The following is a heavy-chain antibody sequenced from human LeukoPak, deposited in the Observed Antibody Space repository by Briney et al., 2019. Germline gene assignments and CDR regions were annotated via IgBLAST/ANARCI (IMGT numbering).Heavy chain of an antibody. CDR2: IRSSGSTI. J-gene: IGHJ4*02. V-gene: IGHV3-11*01. CDR3: ARDRVGAPIQL. D-gene: IGHD5-18*01. Sequence: GGSLRLSRAASGFTFSDYYMSWIRQAPGKGLEWVSYIRSSGSTIYYADSVKGRFTISRDNAKNSLYLQMNSLRAEDTAVYCCARDRVGAPIQLWGQGTLVTVSS. CDR1: GFTFSDYY.